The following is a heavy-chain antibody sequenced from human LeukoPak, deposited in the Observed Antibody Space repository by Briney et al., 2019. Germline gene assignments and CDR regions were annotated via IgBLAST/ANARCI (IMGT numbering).Heavy chain of an antibody. V-gene: IGHV4-34*01. CDR2: INHSGST. CDR3: ARGGLADLDY. D-gene: IGHD6-19*01. Sequence: SETLSLTCAVYGGSFSGYYWSWIRQPPGKGLEWIGEINHSGSTNYNPSLKSRVTISVDTSKNQFSLKLSSVTAADTAVYYCARGGLADLDYWGQGTLVTVSS. J-gene: IGHJ4*02. CDR1: GGSFSGYY.